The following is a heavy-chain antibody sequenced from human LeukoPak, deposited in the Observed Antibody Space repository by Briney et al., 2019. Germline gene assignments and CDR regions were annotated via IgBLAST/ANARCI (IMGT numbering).Heavy chain of an antibody. V-gene: IGHV3-30*02. Sequence: GGSLRLSCAASGFTFSSYGMHWVRDAPDKGLWWGAFIWYDGSNKYYADTLKGRFTIYRDNSKNTLYQQMSSLRAEDTAVYYCANLANPTVGVRSLFDPWGQGTLVTVSS. CDR3: ANLANPTVGVRSLFDP. CDR1: GFTFSSYG. D-gene: IGHD4-23*01. J-gene: IGHJ5*02. CDR2: IWYDGSNK.